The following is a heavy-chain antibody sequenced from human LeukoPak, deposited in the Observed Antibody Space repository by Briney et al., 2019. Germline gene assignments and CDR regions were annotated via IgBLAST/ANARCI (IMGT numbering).Heavy chain of an antibody. CDR2: IKQDGSEK. Sequence: PGGSLRLSCAASGFTFSSYWVSWVRQAPGKGLEWVANIKQDGSEKYYVDSVKGRFTISRENAKNSLYLQMNSLRAEDTAVYYCASDRDYYDSSGYLFDYWGQGTLVTVSS. CDR1: GFTFSSYW. CDR3: ASDRDYYDSSGYLFDY. V-gene: IGHV3-7*01. J-gene: IGHJ4*02. D-gene: IGHD3-22*01.